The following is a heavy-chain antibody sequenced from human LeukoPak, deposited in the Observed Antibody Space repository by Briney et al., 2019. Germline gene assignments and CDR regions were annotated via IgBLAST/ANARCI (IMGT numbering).Heavy chain of an antibody. Sequence: ASVKVSCKASGYTFINYGISWVRQAPGQGPEWMGWISAYNGNTNCAQKLQGRVTMTRDTSTTTAYMELRSLRSDDTAVYYCARGIFGVVTYYYYYMDVWGKGTTVTVSS. J-gene: IGHJ6*03. V-gene: IGHV1-18*01. D-gene: IGHD3-3*01. CDR1: GYTFINYG. CDR3: ARGIFGVVTYYYYYMDV. CDR2: ISAYNGNT.